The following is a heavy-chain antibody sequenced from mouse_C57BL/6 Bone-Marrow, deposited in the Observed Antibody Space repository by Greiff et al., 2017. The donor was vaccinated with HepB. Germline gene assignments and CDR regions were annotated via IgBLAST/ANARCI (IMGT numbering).Heavy chain of an antibody. CDR1: GFTFSSYG. CDR3: ARHTETGRGCDF. Sequence: EVQVVESGGDLVKPGGSLKLSCAASGFTFSSYGMSWVRQTPDKRLEWVATISSGGSYTYYPDSVKGRFTISRDNAKTTLYLQMSSMRAEDTAMYYCARHTETGRGCDFWGQGTVVTVSA. J-gene: IGHJ3*01. D-gene: IGHD3-3*01. V-gene: IGHV5-6*01. CDR2: ISSGGSYT.